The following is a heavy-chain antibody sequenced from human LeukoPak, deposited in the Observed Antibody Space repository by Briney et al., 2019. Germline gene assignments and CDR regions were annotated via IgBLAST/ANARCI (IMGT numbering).Heavy chain of an antibody. CDR3: AKEYSSSSVDY. D-gene: IGHD6-6*01. Sequence: GGSLRLSCAASGFTFSSYGMHWVRQAPGKGLEWVAAISYDGSNKYYADSVKGRFTISRDNSKNTLYLQMNSLRAEDTAVYYCAKEYSSSSVDYWGQGTLVTVSS. V-gene: IGHV3-30*18. CDR2: ISYDGSNK. CDR1: GFTFSSYG. J-gene: IGHJ4*02.